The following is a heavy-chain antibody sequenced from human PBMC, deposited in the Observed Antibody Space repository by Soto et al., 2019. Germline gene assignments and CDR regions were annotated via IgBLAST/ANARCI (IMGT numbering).Heavy chain of an antibody. CDR3: ANRIQLWHAVGAFDI. D-gene: IGHD5-18*01. J-gene: IGHJ3*02. Sequence: GGSLRLSCAASGFTFSSYAMSWVRQAPGKGLEWVSDISGSGGSTYYADSVKGRFTISRDNSNNTLYLQMNSLRAEDTAVYYCANRIQLWHAVGAFDIWGQGTMVTVSS. CDR2: ISGSGGST. V-gene: IGHV3-23*01. CDR1: GFTFSSYA.